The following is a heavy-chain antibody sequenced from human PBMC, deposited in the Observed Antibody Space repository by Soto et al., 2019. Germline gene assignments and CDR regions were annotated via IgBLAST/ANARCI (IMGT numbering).Heavy chain of an antibody. CDR3: ARWGVLSCSGVECFKTPFDS. J-gene: IGHJ4*02. V-gene: IGHV1-69*06. CDR2: IIPISGTT. D-gene: IGHD2-15*01. Sequence: QVQLVQSGAEVKKPESSMKVSCKPSGGTFNNYAINWVRQAPGQGLEWMGGIIPISGTTKYAQKFQGRVTIPADNSTSPAYMELSRLRSEDTAIYYCARWGVLSCSGVECFKTPFDSMGQGPLVTVSS. CDR1: GGTFNNYA.